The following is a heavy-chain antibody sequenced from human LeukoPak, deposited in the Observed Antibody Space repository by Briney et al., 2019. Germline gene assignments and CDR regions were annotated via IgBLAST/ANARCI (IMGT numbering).Heavy chain of an antibody. V-gene: IGHV3-48*04. Sequence: GGSLRLSCAASGFTFSSYSMNWVRQAPGKGLEWVSYISSSSSTIYYADSVKGRFTISRDNAKNSLYLQMNSLRAEDTAVYYCARAGKTKLTTTDFDYWGQGTLVTVSS. D-gene: IGHD4-17*01. J-gene: IGHJ4*02. CDR2: ISSSSSTI. CDR1: GFTFSSYS. CDR3: ARAGKTKLTTTDFDY.